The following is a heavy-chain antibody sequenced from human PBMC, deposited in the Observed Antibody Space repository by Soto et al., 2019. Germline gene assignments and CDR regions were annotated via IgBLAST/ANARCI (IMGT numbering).Heavy chain of an antibody. CDR3: ARSIAVAGTGPPNCDY. CDR2: INHSGST. CDR1: GGSFSGSY. J-gene: IGHJ4*02. V-gene: IGHV4-34*01. Sequence: QVQLQQWGAGLLKPSETLSLTCAVYGGSFSGSYWSWLSQPPGKGLEWIGEINHSGSTNYHPSLKSRVTIPVDTPTNEFSIQLSAVTAADTAVYYCARSIAVAGTGPPNCDYWGQGTLVTVSS. D-gene: IGHD6-19*01.